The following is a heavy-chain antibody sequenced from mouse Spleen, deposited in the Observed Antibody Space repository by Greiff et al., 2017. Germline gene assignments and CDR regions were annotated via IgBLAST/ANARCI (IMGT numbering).Heavy chain of an antibody. Sequence: EVQRVESGGGLVQPGGSLKLSCATSGFTFSDYYMYWVRQTPEKRLEWVAYISNGGGSTYYPDTVKGRFTISRDNAKNTLYLQMSRLKSEDTAMYYCARHDITTVVATDAMDYWGQGTSVTVSS. CDR1: GFTFSDYY. CDR2: ISNGGGST. V-gene: IGHV5-12*02. CDR3: ARHDITTVVATDAMDY. D-gene: IGHD1-1*01. J-gene: IGHJ4*01.